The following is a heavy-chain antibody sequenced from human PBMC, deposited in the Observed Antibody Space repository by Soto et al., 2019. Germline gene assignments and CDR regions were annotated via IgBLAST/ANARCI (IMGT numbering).Heavy chain of an antibody. V-gene: IGHV4-34*01. CDR2: INHSGST. CDR1: GGSFSGYY. CDR3: ASGPGRITMVRGVNPIDY. D-gene: IGHD3-10*01. Sequence: QVQLQQWGAGLLKPSETLSLTCAVYGGSFSGYYWSWIRQPPGKGLEWIGEINHSGSTNYNPSLKSRVTISVDXXKXQXXLKLSSVTAADTAVYYCASGPGRITMVRGVNPIDYWGQGTLVTVSS. J-gene: IGHJ4*02.